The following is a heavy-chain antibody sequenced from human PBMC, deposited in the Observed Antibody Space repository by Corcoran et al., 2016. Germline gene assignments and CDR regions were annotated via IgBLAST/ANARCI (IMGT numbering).Heavy chain of an antibody. CDR1: GFSLSTSGMC. CDR2: IDWDDDK. CDR3: SGGGSGSYYSNDY. J-gene: IGHJ4*02. V-gene: IGHV2-70*01. D-gene: IGHD3-10*01. Sequence: QVTLRESGPALVKPTQTLTLTCTFSGFSLSTSGMCVSWIRKPPGKALEWLALIDWDDDKYYSTSLKTRLTISKDTSKNQVVLTMTNMDPVDTATYYCSGGGSGSYYSNDYWGQGTLVTVSS.